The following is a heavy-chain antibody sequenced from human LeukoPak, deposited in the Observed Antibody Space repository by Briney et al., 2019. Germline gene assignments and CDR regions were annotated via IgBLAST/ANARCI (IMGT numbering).Heavy chain of an antibody. CDR3: VRDVPSGYDDY. D-gene: IGHD5-12*01. Sequence: SETLSLTCAVSGYSITSGYYWGWIRQPPGKGLEWIGSINHSGSTYYNPSLKSRVTISIDTSKNQFSLNLNSVTAADTAVYYCVRDVPSGYDDYWGQGILVTVSS. J-gene: IGHJ4*02. CDR1: GYSITSGYY. V-gene: IGHV4-38-2*02. CDR2: INHSGST.